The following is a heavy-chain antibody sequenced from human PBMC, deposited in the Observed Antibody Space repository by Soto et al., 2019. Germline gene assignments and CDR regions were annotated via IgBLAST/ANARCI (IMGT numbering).Heavy chain of an antibody. CDR1: GFSVSRNY. D-gene: IGHD3-10*01. Sequence: QLVETGGGLIQPGTSLTLSCAASGFSVSRNYMTWVRQAPGKGLEWVSFVYSGGATFYADSMKGRFILSRDDSQNTMYLQMNNLSAEDTAVYYCARVPGRLWGRGTLVTVAS. CDR3: ARVPGRL. V-gene: IGHV3-53*02. CDR2: VYSGGAT. J-gene: IGHJ4*02.